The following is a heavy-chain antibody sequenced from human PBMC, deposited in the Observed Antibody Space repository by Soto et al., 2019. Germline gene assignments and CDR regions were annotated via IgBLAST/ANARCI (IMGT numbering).Heavy chain of an antibody. J-gene: IGHJ5*02. Sequence: VQLVQSGAEVNKPGASVTVSCKASGYPFTTYSVHWVRQAPGQSLEWMGWINTDSGQTKYAQKFQGRVIITRDASATTVHMELSNLRSEDTAMYYCARQRCRYITNWGSGRPDNWFDPWGQGTLVTVSS. CDR2: INTDSGQT. V-gene: IGHV1-3*04. CDR1: GYPFTTYS. CDR3: ARQRCRYITNWGSGRPDNWFDP. D-gene: IGHD7-27*01.